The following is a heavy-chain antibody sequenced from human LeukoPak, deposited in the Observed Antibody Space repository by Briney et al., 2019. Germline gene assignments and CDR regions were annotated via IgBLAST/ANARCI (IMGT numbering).Heavy chain of an antibody. CDR1: GFIFSDHY. V-gene: IGHV3-11*03. Sequence: GGSLRLSCSASGFIFSDHYMSWLRQAPGEGVEWVSYISSSRSFTNYGDSVKGRFTISRDSDKTSLYLQMNSLRAEDTAVYCCARLRGYSYGLDYWGQGILVTVSS. CDR3: ARLRGYSYGLDY. J-gene: IGHJ4*02. CDR2: ISSSRSFT. D-gene: IGHD5-18*01.